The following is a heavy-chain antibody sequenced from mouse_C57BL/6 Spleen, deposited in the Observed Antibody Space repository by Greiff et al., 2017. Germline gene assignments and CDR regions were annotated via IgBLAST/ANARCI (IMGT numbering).Heavy chain of an antibody. CDR3: AIITTNWDFDD. J-gene: IGHJ1*03. CDR1: GYTFTSYW. D-gene: IGHD1-1*01. Sequence: VQLQQPGAELVKPGASVKLSCKASGYTFTSYWMHWVKQRPGQGLEWIGMIHPNSGSTNYNEKFKSKATLTVDKSSSTAYMQLSSLTSEDSAVYYCAIITTNWDFDDWGTGTTVTVSS. V-gene: IGHV1-64*01. CDR2: IHPNSGST.